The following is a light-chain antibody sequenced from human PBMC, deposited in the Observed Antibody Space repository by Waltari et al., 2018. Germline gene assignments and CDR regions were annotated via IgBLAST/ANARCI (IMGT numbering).Light chain of an antibody. J-gene: IGLJ2*01. CDR2: EVS. Sequence: QSALTQPASVSGSPGQSITISCAGPSSYVGSYNLVPWYQQHPGKAPKLMIYEVSKRPSGVSNRFSGSKSGNTASLTISGLQAEDEADYYCCSYAGSSTYVVFGGGTKLTVL. CDR3: CSYAGSSTYVV. CDR1: SSYVGSYNL. V-gene: IGLV2-23*02.